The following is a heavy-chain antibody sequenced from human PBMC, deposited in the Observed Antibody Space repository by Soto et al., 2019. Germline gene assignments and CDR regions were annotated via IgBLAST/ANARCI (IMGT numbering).Heavy chain of an antibody. CDR3: ARAGHDSSGYYYGGLDN. CDR2: IWTDGSYE. CDR1: GFTFSRYG. V-gene: IGHV3-33*01. Sequence: QVQLVESGGGVAQPGGSLRLSCAASGFTFSRYGMHWVRQAPGKGLEWVAVIWTDGSYEYYADSVMGRFTISRDNSKNTLYLQMNSLRAEDTAVYYCARAGHDSSGYYYGGLDNWGPGTLVTVSS. J-gene: IGHJ4*02. D-gene: IGHD3-22*01.